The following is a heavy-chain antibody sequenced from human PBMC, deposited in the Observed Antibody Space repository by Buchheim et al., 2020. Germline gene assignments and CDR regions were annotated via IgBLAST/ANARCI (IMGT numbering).Heavy chain of an antibody. J-gene: IGHJ1*01. CDR1: GFTFSSYG. CDR2: ISYDGSNK. CDR3: AKAGITMIVGYFQH. D-gene: IGHD3-22*01. Sequence: QVQLVESGGGVVQPGRSLRLSCAASGFTFSSYGMHWVRQAPGKGLEWVAVISYDGSNKYYADSVKGRFTISRDNSKKTLYLKMNSLRAEDTAVYYCAKAGITMIVGYFQHWGQGTL. V-gene: IGHV3-30*18.